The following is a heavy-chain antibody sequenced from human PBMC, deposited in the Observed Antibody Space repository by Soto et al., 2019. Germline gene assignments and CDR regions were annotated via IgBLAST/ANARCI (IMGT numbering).Heavy chain of an antibody. V-gene: IGHV1-69*12. Sequence: QVQLVQSGAEVKKPGSSVKVSCKASGGTFSSYAISWVRQAPGQGLEWMGGIIPILGTANYAQKLQGRVTXXAXEXXSTAYREMSSRRAGDAAVYYCARDRRILTGYCFGPWGPGTLVTVSS. CDR2: IIPILGTA. D-gene: IGHD3-9*01. J-gene: IGHJ5*02. CDR1: GGTFSSYA. CDR3: ARDRRILTGYCFGP.